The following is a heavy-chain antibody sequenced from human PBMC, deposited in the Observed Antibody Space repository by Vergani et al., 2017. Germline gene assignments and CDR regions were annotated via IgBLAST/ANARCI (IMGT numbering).Heavy chain of an antibody. CDR1: GDSVSSNSSA. CDR2: TYYRSKWYN. J-gene: IGHJ6*03. D-gene: IGHD2-2*01. CDR3: ARAVVLVPAAIKYYYYYMDV. Sequence: QVQLQQSGPGLVKPSQTLSLTCAIFGDSVSSNSSAWNWIRQSPSRGLEWLGRTYYRSKWYNDYAVSVKSRITINQDTSKNQFSLQLNSVTPEDTAVYYCARAVVLVPAAIKYYYYYMDVWGKGTTVTVSS. V-gene: IGHV6-1*01.